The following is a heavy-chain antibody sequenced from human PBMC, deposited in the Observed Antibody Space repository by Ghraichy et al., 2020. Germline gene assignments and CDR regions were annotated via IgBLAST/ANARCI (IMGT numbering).Heavy chain of an antibody. D-gene: IGHD3-22*01. CDR2: ISGSGGST. CDR1: GFTFSSYA. Sequence: GGSLRLSCAASGFTFSSYAMSWVRQAPGKGLEWVSAISGSGGSTYYADSVKGRFTISRDNSKNTLYLQMNSLRAEDTAVYYCAKTLGGSSGYANLDYWGQGTLVTVSS. CDR3: AKTLGGSSGYANLDY. V-gene: IGHV3-23*01. J-gene: IGHJ4*02.